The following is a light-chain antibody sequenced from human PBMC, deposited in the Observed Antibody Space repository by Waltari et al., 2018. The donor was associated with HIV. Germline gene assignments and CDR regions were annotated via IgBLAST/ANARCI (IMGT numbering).Light chain of an antibody. CDR1: QDIGDS. Sequence: DIQMTQSPSSLSASVGDRVTITCRASQDIGDSLAWYQQKPGKAPKLLLSAASRLESGVPSRFSGSGSGTDYTLTISSLQAEDFATYYCQHYYTTPPERAFGPGTKV. CDR3: QHYYTTPPERA. V-gene: IGKV1-NL1*01. J-gene: IGKJ3*01. CDR2: AAS.